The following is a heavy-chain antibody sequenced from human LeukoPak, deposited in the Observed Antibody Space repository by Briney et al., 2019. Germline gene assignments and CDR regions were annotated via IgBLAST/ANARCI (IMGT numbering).Heavy chain of an antibody. Sequence: GGSLRLSCAASEFTFSSYAMSWVRQAPGKGLEWVSAISGSGGSTYGADSVKGRFTISRDNAKNSLYLQMNSLRAEDTALYYCAKGVEYSSSSAFDYWGQGTLVTVSS. CDR3: AKGVEYSSSSAFDY. CDR2: ISGSGGST. D-gene: IGHD6-6*01. J-gene: IGHJ4*02. CDR1: EFTFSSYA. V-gene: IGHV3-23*01.